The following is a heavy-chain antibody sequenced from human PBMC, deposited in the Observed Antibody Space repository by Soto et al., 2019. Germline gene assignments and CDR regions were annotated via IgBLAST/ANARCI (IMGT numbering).Heavy chain of an antibody. J-gene: IGHJ6*02. V-gene: IGHV1-3*01. D-gene: IGHD3-10*01. CDR2: INAGNGNT. CDR1: GYTFTSYA. CDR3: ARDRVPVLYV. Sequence: ASVKVSCKASGYTFTSYAMHWVRQAPGQRLEWMGWINAGNGNTKYSQKFQGRVTNTRDTSASTAYMELSSRRSEDTAVYYCARDRVPVLYVWAQGTTVTAPS.